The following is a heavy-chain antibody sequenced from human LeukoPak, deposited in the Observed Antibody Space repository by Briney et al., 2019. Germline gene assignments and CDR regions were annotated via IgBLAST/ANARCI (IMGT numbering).Heavy chain of an antibody. V-gene: IGHV3-23*01. D-gene: IGHD2/OR15-2a*01. CDR2: IGGSGGST. Sequence: QAGGSLRLSCAASGFAFSSCAMSWVRQTPGKGLKWVSTIGGSGGSTYYADSVKGRFTISRDNSKNTLFLQMNNLRAEDTAVYYCAKSRGNWPEDAFDIWGQGTMVTVSS. J-gene: IGHJ3*02. CDR3: AKSRGNWPEDAFDI. CDR1: GFAFSSCA.